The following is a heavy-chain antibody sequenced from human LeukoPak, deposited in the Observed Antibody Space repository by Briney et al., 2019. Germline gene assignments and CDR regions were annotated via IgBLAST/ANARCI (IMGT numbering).Heavy chain of an antibody. CDR3: ARGLLEWLFIGPTGSQRPHNLFDP. D-gene: IGHD3-3*01. Sequence: ASVKVSCKASGYTFTGYYMHWVRQAPGEGLEWMGWINPNSGGTNYAQKFQGRVTMTRDTSISTAYMELSRLRSDDTAVYYCARGLLEWLFIGPTGSQRPHNLFDPWGQGTLVTVSS. CDR2: INPNSGGT. CDR1: GYTFTGYY. J-gene: IGHJ5*02. V-gene: IGHV1-2*02.